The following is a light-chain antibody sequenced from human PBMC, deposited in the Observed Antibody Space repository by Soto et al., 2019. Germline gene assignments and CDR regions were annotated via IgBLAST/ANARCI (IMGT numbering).Light chain of an antibody. CDR1: QSITTY. CDR3: QQTYSTPPLT. CDR2: AAS. V-gene: IGKV1-39*01. Sequence: DIPMTQSPSSLSASVGDRVTITCRASQSITTYLNWYQQKPGTAPKLLIYAASSLESGVPSRFSGSGSGTDFTLTISSLQPEDFATYFCQQTYSTPPLTFGGGTKVEIK. J-gene: IGKJ4*01.